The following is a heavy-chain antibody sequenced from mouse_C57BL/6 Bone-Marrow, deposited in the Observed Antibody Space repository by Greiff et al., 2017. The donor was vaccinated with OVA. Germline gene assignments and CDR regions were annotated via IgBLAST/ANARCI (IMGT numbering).Heavy chain of an antibody. J-gene: IGHJ1*03. V-gene: IGHV1-81*01. D-gene: IGHD1-1*01. CDR3: ARIPYYYGSLHWYFDV. CDR2: IYPRSGNT. CDR1: GYTFTSYG. Sequence: QVQLQQSGAELARPGASVKLSCKASGYTFTSYGLSWVKQRTGQGLEWIGEIYPRSGNTYYNEKFKGKATLTADKSSSTAYMELRSLTSEDSAVYFCARIPYYYGSLHWYFDVWGTGTTVTVSS.